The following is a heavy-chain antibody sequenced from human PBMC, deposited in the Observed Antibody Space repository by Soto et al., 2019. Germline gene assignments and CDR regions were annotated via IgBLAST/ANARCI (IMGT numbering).Heavy chain of an antibody. D-gene: IGHD2-2*01. V-gene: IGHV1-69*02. CDR2: IIPILGIA. J-gene: IGHJ4*02. CDR3: ARGPWSYCSSTSCPSAFDY. Sequence: SVKVSCKASGGTFSSYTISWVRQAPGQGLEWMGRIIPILGIANYAQKFQGRVTITADKSTSTAYMELSSLRSEDTAVYYCARGPWSYCSSTSCPSAFDYWGQGTLVTVSS. CDR1: GGTFSSYT.